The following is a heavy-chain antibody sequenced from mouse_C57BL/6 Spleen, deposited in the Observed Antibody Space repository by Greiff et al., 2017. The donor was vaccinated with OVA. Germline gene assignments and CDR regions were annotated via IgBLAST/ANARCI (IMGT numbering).Heavy chain of an antibody. Sequence: EVQLQQSGPELVKPGASVKISCKASGYTFTDYYMNWVKQSHGKSLEWIGDINPHNGGTSYNQKFKGKATLTVDKSSSTAYMELRSLTSEDSAVYYCARSLNWLLDYWGQGTTLTVSS. V-gene: IGHV1-26*01. CDR1: GYTFTDYY. D-gene: IGHD4-1*01. CDR3: ARSLNWLLDY. J-gene: IGHJ2*01. CDR2: INPHNGGT.